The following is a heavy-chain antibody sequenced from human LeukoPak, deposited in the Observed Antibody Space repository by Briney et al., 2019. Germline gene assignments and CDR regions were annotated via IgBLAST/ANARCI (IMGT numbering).Heavy chain of an antibody. D-gene: IGHD3-10*01. Sequence: GRSLRLSCAASGFTFSSYAMHWVRQAPGKGLESVAVISYDGSNRYYADSVKGRFTISRDNSKNTLYLQMNSLRAEDTAVYYCARDHVGFGEFIRGGFDYWGQGTLVTVSS. CDR3: ARDHVGFGEFIRGGFDY. V-gene: IGHV3-30*04. CDR1: GFTFSSYA. CDR2: ISYDGSNR. J-gene: IGHJ4*02.